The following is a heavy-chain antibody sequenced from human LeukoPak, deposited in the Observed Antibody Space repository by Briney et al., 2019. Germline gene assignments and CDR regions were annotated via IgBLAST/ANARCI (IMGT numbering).Heavy chain of an antibody. Sequence: ASVKVSCKASGYTFTSYGISWVRQAPGQGLEWMGWISAYNGNTNYAQKLQGRVTMTTDTSTSTAYMELRSLRSDDTAVYYCARWDYGDFVSLSTFYWGQGTLVTVSS. CDR3: ARWDYGDFVSLSTFY. D-gene: IGHD4-17*01. CDR1: GYTFTSYG. J-gene: IGHJ4*02. V-gene: IGHV1-18*01. CDR2: ISAYNGNT.